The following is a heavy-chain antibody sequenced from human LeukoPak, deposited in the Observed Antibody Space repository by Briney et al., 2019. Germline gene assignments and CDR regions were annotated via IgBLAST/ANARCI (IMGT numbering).Heavy chain of an antibody. V-gene: IGHV3-33*01. D-gene: IGHD6-13*01. CDR3: AREGKYSSSWYTWSWFDP. CDR1: GFTFSSYG. J-gene: IGHJ5*02. CDR2: IWYDGSNK. Sequence: GRSLRLSCAASGFTFSSYGMPWVRQAPGKGLEWVAVIWYDGSNKYYADSVKGRVTISRDNSKNTLYLQMNSLRAEDTAVYYCAREGKYSSSWYTWSWFDPWGQGTLVTVSS.